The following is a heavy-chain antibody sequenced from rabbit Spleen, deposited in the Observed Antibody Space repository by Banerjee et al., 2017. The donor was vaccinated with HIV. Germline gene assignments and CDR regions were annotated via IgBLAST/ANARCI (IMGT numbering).Heavy chain of an antibody. CDR2: INAVTGKA. Sequence: QSLEESGGGLVKPGASLTLTCKASGFSFNSGYDMCWVRQAPGKGLEWIACINAVTGKAVYASWAKGRFTMSRTSSTTVTLQMSSLTAADTATYFCARDLVAVIGWNFNLWGPGTLVTVS. J-gene: IGHJ4*01. CDR3: ARDLVAVIGWNFNL. D-gene: IGHD1-1*01. CDR1: GFSFNSGYD. V-gene: IGHV1S40*01.